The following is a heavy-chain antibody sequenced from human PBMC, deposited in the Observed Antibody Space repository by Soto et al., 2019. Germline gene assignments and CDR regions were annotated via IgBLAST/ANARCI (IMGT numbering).Heavy chain of an antibody. Sequence: ASVKVSCKASGYTFTSYYMHWVRQAPGQGLEWTGIINPSGGSTSYVQKFQGRVTMTRDTSTSTVYMELSSLRSEDTAVYYCAYIAAAGLFDYWGQGTLVTVSS. J-gene: IGHJ4*02. CDR2: INPSGGST. CDR1: GYTFTSYY. D-gene: IGHD6-13*01. V-gene: IGHV1-46*03. CDR3: AYIAAAGLFDY.